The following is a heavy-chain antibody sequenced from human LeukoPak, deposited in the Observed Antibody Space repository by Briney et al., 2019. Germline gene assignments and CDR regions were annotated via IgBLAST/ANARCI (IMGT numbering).Heavy chain of an antibody. CDR2: IYPGDSDT. Sequence: GEALQISCQASGYSFITHWIGWVRPTPGKGLEWMGLIYPGDSDTKYSLSFQGQVTMSVDKSISTAYLEWSGLKASDTATYYCAREPAVAAATNFDFWGQGTLVTVSS. CDR1: GYSFITHW. V-gene: IGHV5-51*01. D-gene: IGHD2-15*01. J-gene: IGHJ4*02. CDR3: AREPAVAAATNFDF.